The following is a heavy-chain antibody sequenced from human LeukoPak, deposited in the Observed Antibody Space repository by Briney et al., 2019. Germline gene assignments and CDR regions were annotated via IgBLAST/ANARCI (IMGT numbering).Heavy chain of an antibody. CDR3: ARRVRGRSGITMLRGVRGHNWFDP. Sequence: GSLRLSCAASGFTFSNAWMSWVRQAPGKGLEWIGEINHSGSTNYNPSLKSRVTISVHTSKNQFSLKLSSVTAADTAVYYCARRVRGRSGITMLRGVRGHNWFDPWGQGTLVTVSS. CDR2: INHSGST. V-gene: IGHV4-34*01. CDR1: GFTFSNAW. J-gene: IGHJ5*02. D-gene: IGHD3-10*01.